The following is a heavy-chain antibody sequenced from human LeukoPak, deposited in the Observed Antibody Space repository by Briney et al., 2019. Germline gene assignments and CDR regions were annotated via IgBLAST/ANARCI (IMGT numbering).Heavy chain of an antibody. Sequence: GASVKVSCKASGYTFTSYGISWVRQAPGQGLEWMGWISAYNGNTNYAQKLQGRVTMTTDTSTSTAYMELRSLRSDDTAVYYCARVLRYFYWSPSWFDPWGQGTLVTVSS. J-gene: IGHJ5*02. D-gene: IGHD3-9*01. V-gene: IGHV1-18*01. CDR2: ISAYNGNT. CDR3: ARVLRYFYWSPSWFDP. CDR1: GYTFTSYG.